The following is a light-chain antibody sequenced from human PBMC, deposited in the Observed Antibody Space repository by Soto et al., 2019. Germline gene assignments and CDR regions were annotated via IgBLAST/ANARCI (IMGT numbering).Light chain of an antibody. CDR1: QSVNNNY. Sequence: EIVLTQSPGTLSLSPGERATLSCRASQSVNNNYLAWYQQKPGQAPRLLLYGASSRATGIPDRISGSESGTNFTLTIDRLEPEDFAVYYCQHYGGSPKTFGQGTKVEVK. J-gene: IGKJ1*01. CDR2: GAS. CDR3: QHYGGSPKT. V-gene: IGKV3-20*01.